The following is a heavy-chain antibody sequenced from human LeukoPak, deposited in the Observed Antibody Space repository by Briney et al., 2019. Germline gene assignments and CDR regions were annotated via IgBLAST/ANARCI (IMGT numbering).Heavy chain of an antibody. CDR2: ISSSSSYI. CDR3: ALGDYFDY. V-gene: IGHV3-21*01. CDR1: GFTFSSYS. J-gene: IGHJ4*02. Sequence: GGALRLSFAASGFTFSSYSMNWGRQAPGKGLEWVSSISSSSSYIYYADSLKGRFTISRDNAKNSLYLQMNSLRAEDTAVYYCALGDYFDYWGQGTLVTVSS.